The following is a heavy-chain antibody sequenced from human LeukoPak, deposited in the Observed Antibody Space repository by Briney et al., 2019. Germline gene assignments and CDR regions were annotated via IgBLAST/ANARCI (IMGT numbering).Heavy chain of an antibody. CDR3: ARNGGRSGVEPAATINWFDP. J-gene: IGHJ5*02. D-gene: IGHD2-2*01. CDR2: FDPEDGET. CDR1: GYTLTELS. V-gene: IGHV1-24*01. Sequence: ASVKVSCKVSGYTLTELSMHWVRQAPGKGLEWMGGFDPEDGETIYAQKFQGRVTMTRDTSISTAYMELSRLRSDDTAVYYCARNGGRSGVEPAATINWFDPWGQGTLVTVSS.